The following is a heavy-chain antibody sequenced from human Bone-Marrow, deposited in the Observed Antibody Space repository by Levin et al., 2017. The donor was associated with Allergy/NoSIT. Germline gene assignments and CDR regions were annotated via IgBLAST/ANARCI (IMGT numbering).Heavy chain of an antibody. V-gene: IGHV3-21*01. Sequence: GESLKISCAASGFTFSSYSMNWVRQAPGKGLEWVSSISSSSSYIYYADSVKGRFTISRDNAKNSLYLQMNSLRAEDTAVYYCARDPLRYCSSTSCYLSYYGMDVWGQGTTVTVSS. CDR2: ISSSSSYI. D-gene: IGHD2-2*01. CDR1: GFTFSSYS. J-gene: IGHJ6*02. CDR3: ARDPLRYCSSTSCYLSYYGMDV.